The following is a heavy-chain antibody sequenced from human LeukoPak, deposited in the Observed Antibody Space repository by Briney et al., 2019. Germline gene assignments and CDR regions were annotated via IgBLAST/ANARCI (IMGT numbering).Heavy chain of an antibody. CDR2: IYPGDSDT. J-gene: IGHJ4*02. CDR1: GYSFTSYW. V-gene: IGHV5-51*01. CDR3: ARSLYERQVPRYFDY. Sequence: GESLKISCKGSGYSFTSYWIGWVRQMPGKGLECMGIIYPGDSDTRYSPSFQGQVTISADKSISTAYLQWSSLKASDTAMYYCARSLYERQVPRYFDYWGQGTLVTVSS. D-gene: IGHD1-1*01.